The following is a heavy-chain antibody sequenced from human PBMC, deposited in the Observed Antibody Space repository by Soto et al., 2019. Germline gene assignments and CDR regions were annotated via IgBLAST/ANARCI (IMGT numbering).Heavy chain of an antibody. J-gene: IGHJ4*02. CDR3: ARDGTLYDSSAYYYLY. Sequence: QVQLVQSGAEVKKPGSSVKVSCKASGGTFSRYTITWVRQAPGQGLEWMGGITPMFGTPYYAQKFQGRVTITADESTSTAYMELSSLRSEDTAMYYCARDGTLYDSSAYYYLYWGQGTLVTVSS. D-gene: IGHD3-22*01. CDR1: GGTFSRYT. CDR2: ITPMFGTP. V-gene: IGHV1-69*01.